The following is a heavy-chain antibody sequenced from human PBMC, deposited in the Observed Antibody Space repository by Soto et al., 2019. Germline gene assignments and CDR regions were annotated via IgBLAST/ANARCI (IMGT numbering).Heavy chain of an antibody. Sequence: GSLRRSCAASGFPFSSYAMSWVRPAPGKGLEWVSAISGSGGSTYYADSVKGRFTISRDNSKNTLYLQMNSLRAEDTAVYYCANTPTYCSGGSCHGYWGQGTLVTVSS. D-gene: IGHD2-15*01. V-gene: IGHV3-23*01. CDR1: GFPFSSYA. J-gene: IGHJ4*02. CDR3: ANTPTYCSGGSCHGY. CDR2: ISGSGGST.